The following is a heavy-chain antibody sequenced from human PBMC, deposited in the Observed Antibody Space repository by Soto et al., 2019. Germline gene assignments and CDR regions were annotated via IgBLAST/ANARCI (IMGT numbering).Heavy chain of an antibody. CDR3: AREVVVVPAAIKWFDP. Sequence: ASVPVSCQASGYTFTSYCISWVRQAPGQGLEWMGWISAYNGNTNYAQKLQGRVTMTTDTSMSTAYMELRSLRSDDTAVYYCAREVVVVPAAIKWFDPWGQGTLVTVSS. CDR1: GYTFTSYC. J-gene: IGHJ5*02. V-gene: IGHV1-18*01. CDR2: ISAYNGNT. D-gene: IGHD2-2*01.